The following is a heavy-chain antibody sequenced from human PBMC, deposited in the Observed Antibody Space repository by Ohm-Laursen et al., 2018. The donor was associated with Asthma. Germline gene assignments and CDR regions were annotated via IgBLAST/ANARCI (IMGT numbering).Heavy chain of an antibody. V-gene: IGHV3-9*01. CDR1: GFTFDDYA. D-gene: IGHD3-10*01. J-gene: IGHJ6*02. Sequence: SLRLSCAATGFTFDDYAMHWVRQAPGKGLEWVSGISWNSGSIGYADSVKGRFTISRDNAKNSLYLQMNSLRAEDTALYYCAKDAQRNVPNYYGSGSYYSVYYYYGMDVWGQGTTVTVSS. CDR3: AKDAQRNVPNYYGSGSYYSVYYYYGMDV. CDR2: ISWNSGSI.